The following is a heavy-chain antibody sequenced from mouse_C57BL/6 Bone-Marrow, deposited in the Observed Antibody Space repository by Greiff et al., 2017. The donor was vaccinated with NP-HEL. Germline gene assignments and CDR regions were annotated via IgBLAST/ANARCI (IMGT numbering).Heavy chain of an antibody. CDR1: GFTFSDYG. Sequence: EVMLVESGGGLVKPGGSLKLSCAASGFTFSDYGMHWVRQAPEKGLEWVAYISSGSSTIYYADTVKGRFTISRDNAKNTLFLQMTSLRSEDTAMYYCAMNGLVGFAYWGQGTLVTVSA. J-gene: IGHJ3*01. CDR2: ISSGSSTI. D-gene: IGHD2-2*01. V-gene: IGHV5-17*01. CDR3: AMNGLVGFAY.